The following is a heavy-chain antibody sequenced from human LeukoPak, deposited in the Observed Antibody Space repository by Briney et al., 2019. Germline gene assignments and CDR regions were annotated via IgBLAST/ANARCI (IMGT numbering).Heavy chain of an antibody. Sequence: GGSLRLSCAASGFTFSSYGMSWVRQAPGKGLEWVSSISGGSTYYADSRKGRFTISRDNSKNTLHLQMNSLRAEDTAVYYCARDLNYYDSSGNYFDYWGQGTLVTVSS. CDR2: ISGGST. CDR3: ARDLNYYDSSGNYFDY. CDR1: GFTFSSYG. D-gene: IGHD3-22*01. J-gene: IGHJ4*02. V-gene: IGHV3-38-3*01.